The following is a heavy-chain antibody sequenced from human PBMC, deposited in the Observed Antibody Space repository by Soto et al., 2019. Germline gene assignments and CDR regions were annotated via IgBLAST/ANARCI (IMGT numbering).Heavy chain of an antibody. CDR2: IYYSGGT. Sequence: SETLSLTCTVSGGSISSGEYYWSWIRQPPGKGLEWIGYIYYSGGTYYNPSLKSRVTISVDTSKNQFSLNLTSVSAEDTAVYYCARHHDSWGQGTLVTVSS. V-gene: IGHV4-30-4*01. CDR1: GGSISSGEYY. CDR3: ARHHDS. J-gene: IGHJ4*02.